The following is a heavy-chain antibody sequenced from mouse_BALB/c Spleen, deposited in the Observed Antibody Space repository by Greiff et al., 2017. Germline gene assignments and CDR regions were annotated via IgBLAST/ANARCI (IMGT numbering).Heavy chain of an antibody. CDR1: GYTFTSYV. CDR3: ARKPDGYYVTGDFDY. Sequence: VQLQQSGPELVKPGASVKMSCKASGYTFTSYVMHWVKQKPGQGLEWIGYINPYNDGTKYNQKFKGKATLTADKSSSTAYMQLSSLTSEDSAVYYCARKPDGYYVTGDFDYWGQGTTLTVSS. D-gene: IGHD2-3*01. V-gene: IGHV1-14*01. CDR2: INPYNDGT. J-gene: IGHJ2*01.